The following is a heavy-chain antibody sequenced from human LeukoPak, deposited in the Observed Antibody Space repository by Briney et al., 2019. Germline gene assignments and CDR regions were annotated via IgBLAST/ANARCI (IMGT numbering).Heavy chain of an antibody. D-gene: IGHD3-10*01. Sequence: PGGSLRLSCTGSGFTFGDYAMTWVRQAPGQGLGLVGFIRSKTYGGTPEYAASVKGRFNISRDDSKSTAYLQMNSLKIEDTAVYYCTRGKTNASGSRWLPDVWGKGTTVTVSS. CDR3: TRGKTNASGSRWLPDV. V-gene: IGHV3-49*04. CDR2: IRSKTYGGTP. CDR1: GFTFGDYA. J-gene: IGHJ6*04.